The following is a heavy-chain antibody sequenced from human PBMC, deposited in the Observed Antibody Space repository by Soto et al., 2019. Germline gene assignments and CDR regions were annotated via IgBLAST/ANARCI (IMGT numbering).Heavy chain of an antibody. CDR3: ARDGGMVGADGAFDI. J-gene: IGHJ3*02. Sequence: SETLSLTCTVSGGPISTYYWSWIRRPPGKGLEWIGYIYDSGSTNNNPSLKSRVTISVDTSKNQFSLQLSSVTAADTAVYYCARDGGMVGADGAFDIWRQVKMVTVSS. V-gene: IGHV4-59*01. D-gene: IGHD1-26*01. CDR1: GGPISTYY. CDR2: IYDSGST.